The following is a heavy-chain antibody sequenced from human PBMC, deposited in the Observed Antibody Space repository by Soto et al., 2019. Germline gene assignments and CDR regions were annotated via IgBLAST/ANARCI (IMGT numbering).Heavy chain of an antibody. V-gene: IGHV3-7*04. J-gene: IGHJ6*02. CDR3: ARFYYDSSGYLPSPYYYYYGMDV. CDR1: GFTFSSYW. D-gene: IGHD3-22*01. CDR2: IKQDGSEK. Sequence: GGSLRLSCAASGFTFSSYWMSWVRQAPGKGLEWVANIKQDGSEKYYVDSVKGRFTISRDNAKNSLYLQMNSLRAEDTAVYYCARFYYDSSGYLPSPYYYYYGMDVWGQGTTVTVSS.